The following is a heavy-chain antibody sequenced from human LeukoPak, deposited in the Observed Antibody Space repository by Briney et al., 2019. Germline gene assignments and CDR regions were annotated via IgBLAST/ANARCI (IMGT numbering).Heavy chain of an antibody. V-gene: IGHV3-48*04. J-gene: IGHJ6*02. CDR1: GFTFSSYS. CDR2: ISSSSSTI. Sequence: GGSLRLSCEASGFTFSSYSMNWVRQAPGKGLEWVSYISSSSSTIYYADSVKGRFTISRDNAKNSLYLQMNSLRAEDTAVYYCARVLNGYYYYGMDVWGQGTTVTVSS. CDR3: ARVLNGYYYYGMDV. D-gene: IGHD2-8*01.